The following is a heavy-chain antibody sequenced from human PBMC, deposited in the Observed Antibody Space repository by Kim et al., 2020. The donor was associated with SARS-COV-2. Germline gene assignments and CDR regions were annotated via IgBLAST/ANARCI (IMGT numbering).Heavy chain of an antibody. CDR3: VSGRAGVVPSPILGIGPHFDYFFMDV. D-gene: IGHD2-2*02. Sequence: SETLSLTCAVYGGSFSGYHWSWIRQPPGKGLEWIGEINHSGSLNYNPSLKSRVTLSIDTSKNQFSLKLTSVTAADTGFYFCVSGRAGVVPSPILGIGPHFDYFFMDVWCHWTTVTVSS. J-gene: IGHJ6*02. CDR1: GGSFSGYH. V-gene: IGHV4-34*01. CDR2: INHSGSL.